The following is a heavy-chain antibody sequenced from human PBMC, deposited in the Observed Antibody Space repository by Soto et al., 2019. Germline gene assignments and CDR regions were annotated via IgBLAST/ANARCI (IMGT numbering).Heavy chain of an antibody. D-gene: IGHD3-10*01. V-gene: IGHV4-59*01. Sequence: SETLSLTCTVSGGSISSYYWSWIRQPPGKGLEWIGYIYYSGSTNYNPSLKSRVTISVDTSKNQFSLKLSSVTAADTAVYYCARGRVVRGVMGWFDPWGQGTLVTVSS. J-gene: IGHJ5*02. CDR3: ARGRVVRGVMGWFDP. CDR1: GGSISSYY. CDR2: IYYSGST.